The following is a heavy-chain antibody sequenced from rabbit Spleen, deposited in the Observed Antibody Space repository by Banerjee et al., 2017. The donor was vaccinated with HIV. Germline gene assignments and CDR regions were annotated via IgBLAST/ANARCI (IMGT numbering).Heavy chain of an antibody. CDR1: GFDFSSNA. CDR3: ARGSGRAWGYFNL. CDR2: IDAGSSTNT. Sequence: QQQLEESGGGLVKPEGSLTLTCTASGFDFSSNAMCWVRQAPGKGLEWIACIDAGSSTNTYYASWAKCLFTISKTSSTTVTLQMTSLTAADTATYFCARGSGRAWGYFNLWGPGTLVTVS. V-gene: IGHV1S45*01. J-gene: IGHJ4*01. D-gene: IGHD1-1*01.